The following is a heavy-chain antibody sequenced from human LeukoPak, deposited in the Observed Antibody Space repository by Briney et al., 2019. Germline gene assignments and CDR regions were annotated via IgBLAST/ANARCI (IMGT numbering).Heavy chain of an antibody. CDR3: VRDDSRYGGSPGY. V-gene: IGHV3-7*01. Sequence: GGSLRLSCAASGFTFSMHWMSWVRQAPGKGLEWVANTKEDGSEKYYVDSVTGRFTISRDNAKNSLYLQMNSLRAEDTAVYYCVRDDSRYGGSPGYWGQGTLVIV. CDR1: GFTFSMHW. J-gene: IGHJ4*02. D-gene: IGHD1-26*01. CDR2: TKEDGSEK.